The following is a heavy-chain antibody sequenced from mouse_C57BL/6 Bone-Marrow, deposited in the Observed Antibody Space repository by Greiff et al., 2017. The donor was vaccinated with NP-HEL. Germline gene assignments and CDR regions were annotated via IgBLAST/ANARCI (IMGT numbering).Heavy chain of an antibody. Sequence: QVQLQQSGAELAKPGASVKLSCKASGYTFTSSWMHWVKQRPGQGLEWIGHINPSSGYTKYNQKFKDKATLTADKSSSTTYMQLSSLTYADSAVYYCERSRRAFDYWGQGTTLTVSS. V-gene: IGHV1-7*01. J-gene: IGHJ2*01. D-gene: IGHD3-1*01. CDR1: GYTFTSSW. CDR3: ERSRRAFDY. CDR2: INPSSGYT.